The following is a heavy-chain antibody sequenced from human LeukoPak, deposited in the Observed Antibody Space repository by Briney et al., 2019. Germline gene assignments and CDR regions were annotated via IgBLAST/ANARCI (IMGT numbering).Heavy chain of an antibody. CDR3: ARDCIAARLGWFDP. V-gene: IGHV1-2*02. Sequence: ASVKVSCKASGYTFTGYYMHWVRQAPGQGLEWMGWINPNSGGTNYAQKFQGRVTMTRDTSISTAYMELSRLRSDDTAVYYCARDCIAARLGWFDPWGQGTLVTVSS. CDR2: INPNSGGT. CDR1: GYTFTGYY. D-gene: IGHD6-6*01. J-gene: IGHJ5*02.